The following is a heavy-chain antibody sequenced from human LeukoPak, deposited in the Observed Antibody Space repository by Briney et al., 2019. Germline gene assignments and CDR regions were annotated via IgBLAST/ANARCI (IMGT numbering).Heavy chain of an antibody. CDR2: ISESGGET. CDR3: AREIKGSSYFDY. Sequence: GGSLRLSCAASGFIFNNYAMSWVRQAPGKGLEWVSAISESGGETYHADSVKGRFAISRDNSKNTLYLQMNGLRAEDTAVYYCAREIKGSSYFDYWGQGALVTVSS. D-gene: IGHD3-10*01. J-gene: IGHJ4*02. CDR1: GFIFNNYA. V-gene: IGHV3-23*01.